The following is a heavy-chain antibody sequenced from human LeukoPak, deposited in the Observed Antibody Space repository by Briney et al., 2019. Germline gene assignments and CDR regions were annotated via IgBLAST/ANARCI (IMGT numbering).Heavy chain of an antibody. CDR2: IKTDGSEE. V-gene: IGHV3-7*01. J-gene: IGHJ5*02. CDR1: GFTFSSYW. CDR3: ARADCSSSTCYLRRSWFDP. Sequence: GGSLRLSCAASGFTFSSYWMSWFRQIPGKGLEWLGNIKTDGSEEYYLDSVRGRFTISRDNAKNSLFLQMNSLRGEDTAVYYCARADCSSSTCYLRRSWFDPWGQGTLVTVSS. D-gene: IGHD2-2*01.